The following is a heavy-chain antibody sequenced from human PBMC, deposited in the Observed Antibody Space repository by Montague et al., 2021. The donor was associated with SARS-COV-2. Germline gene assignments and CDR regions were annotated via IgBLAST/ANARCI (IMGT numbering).Heavy chain of an antibody. Sequence: SETLSLTCTVSGGSVSSSGYYWGWIRQPPGKGLEWIGSIYYSGSTYYNPSLKSRVTISVDTSKNQFSLKLSSVTAADTAVYYCARVGSLRLVRLTGIDVWGQGTTVTVSS. D-gene: IGHD6-19*01. CDR1: GGSVSSSGYY. CDR3: ARVGSLRLVRLTGIDV. CDR2: IYYSGST. V-gene: IGHV4-39*07. J-gene: IGHJ6*02.